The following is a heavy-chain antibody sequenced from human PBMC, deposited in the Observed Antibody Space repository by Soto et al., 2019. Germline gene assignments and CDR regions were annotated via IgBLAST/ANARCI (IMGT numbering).Heavy chain of an antibody. CDR3: AREKYCSSTSCYTRSLDFDY. Sequence: QVQLVQSGAEVKKPGASVKVSCKASGYTFTSYYMHWVRQAPGQGLEWMGIINPSGGSTSYAQKFQGRVTMTRDTSTSTVYMELSRLRSDDTAVYYCAREKYCSSTSCYTRSLDFDYWGQGTLVTVSS. J-gene: IGHJ4*02. V-gene: IGHV1-46*01. CDR2: INPSGGST. D-gene: IGHD2-2*02. CDR1: GYTFTSYY.